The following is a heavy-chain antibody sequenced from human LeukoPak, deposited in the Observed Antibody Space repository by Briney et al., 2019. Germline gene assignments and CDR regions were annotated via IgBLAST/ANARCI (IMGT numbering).Heavy chain of an antibody. D-gene: IGHD2-2*01. Sequence: GGSLRLSCAASGFTFSSHALSWVRQAPGKGLEWVSSLSGSGYNTYYADSVKGRFTISRDNSKNTVYPQMNSLRVEDTAVYYCAKDPYGTRYFDYWSQGTLVTVSS. V-gene: IGHV3-23*01. CDR3: AKDPYGTRYFDY. CDR2: LSGSGYNT. J-gene: IGHJ4*02. CDR1: GFTFSSHA.